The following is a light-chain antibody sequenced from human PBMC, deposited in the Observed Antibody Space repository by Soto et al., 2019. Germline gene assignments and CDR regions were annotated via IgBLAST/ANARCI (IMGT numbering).Light chain of an antibody. CDR2: GAS. J-gene: IGKJ1*01. CDR1: QSVSSN. V-gene: IGKV3-15*01. Sequence: IVMTQSQATLSVSPGERATHACRASQSVSSNMAWYQQNPGQDPRLLIYGASTRATGIPARFSGSGSGTEFTLTISRLQSEDFAVYYCQQYNNWPPWTFGQGTKVEIK. CDR3: QQYNNWPPWT.